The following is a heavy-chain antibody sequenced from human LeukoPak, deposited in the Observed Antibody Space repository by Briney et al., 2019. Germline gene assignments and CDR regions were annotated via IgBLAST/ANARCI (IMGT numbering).Heavy chain of an antibody. CDR1: GFTFSSYS. CDR2: ISSSSSYI. J-gene: IGHJ4*02. V-gene: IGHV3-21*01. Sequence: PGGPLRLSCAASGFTFSSYSMNWVRQAPGKGLEWVSSISSSSSYIYYADSVKGRFTISRDNAKNSLYLQMDSLRAEDTAVYYCARDKYVDTAMVTSPHDYWGQGTLVTVSS. D-gene: IGHD5-18*01. CDR3: ARDKYVDTAMVTSPHDY.